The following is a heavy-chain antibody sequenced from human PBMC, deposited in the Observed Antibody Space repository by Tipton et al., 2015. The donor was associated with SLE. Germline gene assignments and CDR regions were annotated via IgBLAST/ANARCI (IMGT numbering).Heavy chain of an antibody. J-gene: IGHJ6*03. CDR2: IHTSGST. V-gene: IGHV4-4*08. CDR1: GASISSYY. CDR3: ARGREWNWSPYYMDV. D-gene: IGHD1-1*01. Sequence: GLVKPSETLSLTCTVSGASISSYYWSWIRQFPGKGLEWIGYIHTSGSTNYNPSLKSRVTISVDTSRDQFSLTLNSVTAADTGIYYCARGREWNWSPYYMDVWGKGTTVTVSS.